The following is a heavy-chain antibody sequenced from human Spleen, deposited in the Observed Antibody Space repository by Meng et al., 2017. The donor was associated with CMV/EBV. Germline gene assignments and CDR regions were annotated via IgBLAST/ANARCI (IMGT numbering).Heavy chain of an antibody. CDR2: LRSKAYGGTR. CDR1: KFTFGDYG. CDR3: TRWGDYDFWRGSMDV. V-gene: IGHV3-49*04. D-gene: IGHD3-3*01. J-gene: IGHJ6*02. Sequence: GGSLRLSCTGSKFTFGDYGVSWVRQAPGKGLEWVGVLRSKAYGGTREYAASVKGRFIISRDGSKNIAYLQMDSLKTEDTAVYYCTRWGDYDFWRGSMDVWGQGTTVTVSS.